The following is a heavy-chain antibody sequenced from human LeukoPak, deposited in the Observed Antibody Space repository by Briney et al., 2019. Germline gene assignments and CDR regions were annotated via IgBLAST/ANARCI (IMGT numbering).Heavy chain of an antibody. Sequence: GGSLRLSCAVSGFTFSSYWMHWVRQAPGKGLVWVSHINSDGSTANYAASVKGRFTISRDNAKNTLFLQMNSLRAEDTAVYYCAKGGATICDFWGQGTLVTVSS. CDR3: AKGGATICDF. CDR2: INSDGSTA. J-gene: IGHJ4*02. V-gene: IGHV3-74*01. D-gene: IGHD5-12*01. CDR1: GFTFSSYW.